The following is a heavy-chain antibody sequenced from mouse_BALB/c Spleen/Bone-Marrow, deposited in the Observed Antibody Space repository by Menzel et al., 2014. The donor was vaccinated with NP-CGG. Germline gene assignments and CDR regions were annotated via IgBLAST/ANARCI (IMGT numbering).Heavy chain of an antibody. D-gene: IGHD4-1*01. J-gene: IGHJ3*01. CDR1: GYTFTSYT. Sequence: QVQLQQSGAELARPGASVKMSCKASGYTFTSYTIQWVKQRPGQGLEWIGYINPSSGYTDYNQKFKDKTTLPADKSSNTAYMQLTSLTSEDSAVYSCAREARTGAWFTYWGQGTLVTVSA. CDR2: INPSSGYT. V-gene: IGHV1-4*02. CDR3: AREARTGAWFTY.